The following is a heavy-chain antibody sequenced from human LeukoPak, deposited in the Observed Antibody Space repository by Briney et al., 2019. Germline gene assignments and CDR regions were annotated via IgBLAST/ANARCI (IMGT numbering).Heavy chain of an antibody. CDR2: ISYDGSNK. J-gene: IGHJ4*02. CDR3: ARGRLTMTGALGY. Sequence: GGSLRLSCAASGFTFSSYAMHWVRQAPGKGLEWVAVISYDGSNKYYADSVKGRFTISRDNSKNTLYLQMNSLRAEDTAVYYCARGRLTMTGALGYWGQGTLVTVSS. V-gene: IGHV3-30-3*01. CDR1: GFTFSSYA. D-gene: IGHD3-22*01.